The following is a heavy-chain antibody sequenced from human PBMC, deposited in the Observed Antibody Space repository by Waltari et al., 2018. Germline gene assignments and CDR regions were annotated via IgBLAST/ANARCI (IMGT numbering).Heavy chain of an antibody. CDR2: IDSSSRHI. CDR3: ARDDGSGSFYFDY. V-gene: IGHV3-21*03. Sequence: EVQLVESGGGLVKPGGSLRLSCAASGFTFSPYSMNWVRQTPGKGLEGVSFIDSSSRHIYSADAVKGRFTISRDNAKNSLYLHMNSLRPEDTAVYYCARDDGSGSFYFDYWGQGTLVTVSS. CDR1: GFTFSPYS. D-gene: IGHD3-10*01. J-gene: IGHJ4*02.